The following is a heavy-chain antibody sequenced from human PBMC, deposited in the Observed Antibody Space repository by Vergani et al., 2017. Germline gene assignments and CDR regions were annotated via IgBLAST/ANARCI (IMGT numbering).Heavy chain of an antibody. CDR1: GYTFTGYY. J-gene: IGHJ5*02. Sequence: QVQLVQSGAEVKKPGASVKVSCKASGYTFTGYYMHWVRQAPGQGLEWMGWINPNSGGTNYAQKFQGRVTMTRDTSISTAYMELSRLRSDDTAVYYCAREGKGLVGATPPSESGFWFDPWGQGTLVTVSS. CDR3: AREGKGLVGATPPSESGFWFDP. CDR2: INPNSGGT. V-gene: IGHV1-2*02. D-gene: IGHD1-26*01.